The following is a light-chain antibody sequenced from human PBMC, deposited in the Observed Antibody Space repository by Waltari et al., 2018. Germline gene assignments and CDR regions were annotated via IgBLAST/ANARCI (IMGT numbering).Light chain of an antibody. CDR3: SSYSTTNTIV. V-gene: IGLV2-14*01. J-gene: IGLJ1*01. Sequence: QSALTQPASVSGSPGQSLPISCTGTSSDIGDYHYVSWYQQRPGTAPQLMIFDVTNRPSGVSNRFSGSKSGNTASLTISGLRADDEAHYYCSSYSTTNTIVFGTGTKVTVL. CDR2: DVT. CDR1: SSDIGDYHY.